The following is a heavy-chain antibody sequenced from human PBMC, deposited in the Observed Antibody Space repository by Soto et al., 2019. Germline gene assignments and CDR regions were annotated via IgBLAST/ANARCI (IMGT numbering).Heavy chain of an antibody. CDR3: AREASSYATYYFDY. Sequence: GASVKVSCKASGGTFSSYAISWVRQAPGQGLEWMGGIIPIFGTANYAQKFQGRVTITADESTSTAYMELSSLRSEDTAVYYCAREASSYATYYFDYWGQGTLVTVSS. CDR1: GGTFSSYA. D-gene: IGHD6-6*01. V-gene: IGHV1-69*13. J-gene: IGHJ4*02. CDR2: IIPIFGTA.